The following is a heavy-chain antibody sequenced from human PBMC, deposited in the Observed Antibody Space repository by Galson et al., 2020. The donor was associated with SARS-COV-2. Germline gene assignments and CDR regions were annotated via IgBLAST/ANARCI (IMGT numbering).Heavy chain of an antibody. CDR1: GFSLSTSGMC. Sequence: SAPTLVKPTQTLTLTCTFSGFSLSTSGMCVSWIRQPPGKALEWLALIDWDDDKYYSTSLKTRLTISKDTSKNQVVLTMTNMDPVDTATYYCAQIPVNGELLTANYYYYGMDVWGQGTTVTVSS. J-gene: IGHJ6*02. CDR3: AQIPVNGELLTANYYYYGMDV. D-gene: IGHD3-10*01. V-gene: IGHV2-70*01. CDR2: IDWDDDK.